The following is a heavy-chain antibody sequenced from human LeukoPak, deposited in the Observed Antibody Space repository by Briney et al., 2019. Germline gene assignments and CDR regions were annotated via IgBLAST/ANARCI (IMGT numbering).Heavy chain of an antibody. D-gene: IGHD3-22*01. V-gene: IGHV3-11*01. CDR3: ARGSLFYDSSGYYSYFDY. Sequence: GGSLRLSCAASGFTFSDYYMSWIRQAPGKGLEWVSYISSSGRTIYYADSVKGRFTISRDNAKNSLYLQMNSLRAEDTAVYYCARGSLFYDSSGYYSYFDYWGQGTLVTASS. CDR2: ISSSGRTI. J-gene: IGHJ4*02. CDR1: GFTFSDYY.